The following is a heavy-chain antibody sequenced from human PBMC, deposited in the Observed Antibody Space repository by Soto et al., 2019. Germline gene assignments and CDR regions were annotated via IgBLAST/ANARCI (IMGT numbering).Heavy chain of an antibody. Sequence: QITLKESVPTLVKPTQTLTLTCTFSGFSLSTSGVGVGWIRQPPGKALEWLALIYWDDDKRYSPSLKSRLTITKDTSKNQEVLTMTNMDPVDTDTYYCALSEQLVIDYWGQGTLVTVSS. CDR3: ALSEQLVIDY. V-gene: IGHV2-5*02. CDR2: IYWDDDK. CDR1: GFSLSTSGVG. D-gene: IGHD6-6*01. J-gene: IGHJ4*02.